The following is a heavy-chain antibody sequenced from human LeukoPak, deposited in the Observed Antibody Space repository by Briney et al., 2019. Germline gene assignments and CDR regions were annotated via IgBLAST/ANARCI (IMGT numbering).Heavy chain of an antibody. J-gene: IGHJ4*02. CDR2: INSDGSIT. Sequence: GGSLRLSCAASGFTFSRNWMHWVRQAPGKGLVWVSRINSDGSITNYADSVKGRFTISRDNAKNSLYLQMDSLRAEDTAVYYCARVLDNSSSRYQSLKYWGQGTLVTVSS. CDR3: ARVLDNSSSRYQSLKY. V-gene: IGHV3-74*01. CDR1: GFTFSRNW. D-gene: IGHD6-25*01.